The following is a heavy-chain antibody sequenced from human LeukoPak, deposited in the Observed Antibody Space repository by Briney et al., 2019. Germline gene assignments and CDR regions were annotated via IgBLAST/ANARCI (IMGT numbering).Heavy chain of an antibody. V-gene: IGHV4-59*08. J-gene: IGHJ6*02. CDR2: IYYSGST. Sequence: SETLSLTCTVSGGSISSYYWSWIRQPPGKGLEWIGYIYYSGSTNYNPSLKSRVTISVDTSKNQFSLKLSSVTAADTAVYYCARPSRGIFGPMDVWGQGTTVTVSS. D-gene: IGHD3/OR15-3a*01. CDR1: GGSISSYY. CDR3: ARPSRGIFGPMDV.